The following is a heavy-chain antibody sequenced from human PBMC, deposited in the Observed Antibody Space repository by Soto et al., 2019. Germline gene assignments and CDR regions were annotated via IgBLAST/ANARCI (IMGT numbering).Heavy chain of an antibody. CDR1: GFTFSSYG. D-gene: IGHD2-2*02. Sequence: GGSLRLSCAASGFTFSSYGMHWVRQAPGKGLEWVAVISYDGSNKYYADSVKGRFTISRDNSKNTLCLQMNSLRAEDTAVYYCAKDLGYCSSTSCYTFPYYYYYGMDVWGQGTTVTVSS. J-gene: IGHJ6*02. V-gene: IGHV3-30*18. CDR2: ISYDGSNK. CDR3: AKDLGYCSSTSCYTFPYYYYYGMDV.